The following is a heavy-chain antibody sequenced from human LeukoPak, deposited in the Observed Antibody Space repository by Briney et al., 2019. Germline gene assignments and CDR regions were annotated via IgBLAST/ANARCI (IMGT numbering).Heavy chain of an antibody. D-gene: IGHD4-17*01. Sequence: GESLKISCEGSGYSFTSYWLGWVRQMPGKGLEWMGIIYPGDSDTRYSPSFQGQVTISADKSISTAYLQWSSLKASDTAMYYCASLSTVTRDDAFDIWGQGTMVTVSS. V-gene: IGHV5-51*01. CDR1: GYSFTSYW. CDR3: ASLSTVTRDDAFDI. J-gene: IGHJ3*02. CDR2: IYPGDSDT.